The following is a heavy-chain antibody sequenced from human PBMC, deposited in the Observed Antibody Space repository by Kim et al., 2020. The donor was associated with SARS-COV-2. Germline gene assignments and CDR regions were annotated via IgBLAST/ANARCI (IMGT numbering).Heavy chain of an antibody. Sequence: ASVKVSCKASGYTFTSYGISWVRQAPGQGLEWMGWISAYNGNTNYAQKLQGRVTMTTDTSTSTADMELRSLRSDDTAVDYCARDEPPTYSSSWHELPAHYYYYYYGMDVWGQGTTVTVSS. CDR2: ISAYNGNT. CDR1: GYTFTSYG. CDR3: ARDEPPTYSSSWHELPAHYYYYYYGMDV. D-gene: IGHD6-13*01. V-gene: IGHV1-18*01. J-gene: IGHJ6*02.